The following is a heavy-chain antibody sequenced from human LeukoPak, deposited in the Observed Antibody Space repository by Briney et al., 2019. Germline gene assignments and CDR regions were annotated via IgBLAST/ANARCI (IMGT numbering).Heavy chain of an antibody. CDR1: GFTFSNYA. CDR2: ISSNGGST. CDR3: ARARSSYGYGDAFDI. J-gene: IGHJ3*02. Sequence: GGSLRLSCAASGFTFSNYAIHWVRQAPGKGLEYVSAISSNGGSTFYANSVKGRFIVSRDNSKNTLSLQMGSLRAEDTAVYYCARARSSYGYGDAFDIWGQGTMVTVSS. D-gene: IGHD5-18*01. V-gene: IGHV3-64*01.